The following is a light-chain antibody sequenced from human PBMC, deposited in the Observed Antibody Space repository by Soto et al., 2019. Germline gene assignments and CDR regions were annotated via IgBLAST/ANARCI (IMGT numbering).Light chain of an antibody. CDR3: QQYIDSAWT. Sequence: EIILTQSQGTLALSPGDGATLSCRASQTVNRNYLAWYHQIPGQPPRLLIYGVSNRASGVPARFSGDGSGTEVNRHLRRLEPDHFGVYFWQQYIDSAWTFGQGTRGEVK. J-gene: IGKJ1*01. CDR2: GVS. V-gene: IGKV3-20*01. CDR1: QTVNRNY.